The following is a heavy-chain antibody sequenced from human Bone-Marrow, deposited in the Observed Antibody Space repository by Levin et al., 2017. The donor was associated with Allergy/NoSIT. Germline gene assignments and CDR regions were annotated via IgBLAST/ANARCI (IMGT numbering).Heavy chain of an antibody. J-gene: IGHJ6*03. Sequence: SETLSLTCTVSGGSISSGGYYWSWIRQHPGKGLEWIGYIYYSGSTYYNPSLKSRVTISVDTSKNQFSLKLSSVTAADTAVYYCARVRGKQQLGPAGYYYYMDVWGKGTTVTVSS. CDR3: ARVRGKQQLGPAGYYYYMDV. D-gene: IGHD6-13*01. V-gene: IGHV4-31*03. CDR2: IYYSGST. CDR1: GGSISSGGYY.